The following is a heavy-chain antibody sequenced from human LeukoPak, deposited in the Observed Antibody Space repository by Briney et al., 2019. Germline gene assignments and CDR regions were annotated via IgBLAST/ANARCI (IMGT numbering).Heavy chain of an antibody. CDR3: AKDSQTFYYDSSGSLDV. Sequence: PGRSLRLSCAASGFTFSSYGMHWVRQAPGKGLEWVAVISYDGSNKYYADSVKGRFTISRDNSKNTLYLQMNSLRAEDTAVYYCAKDSQTFYYDSSGSLDVWGQGPLVTVSS. CDR1: GFTFSSYG. V-gene: IGHV3-30*18. CDR2: ISYDGSNK. D-gene: IGHD3-22*01. J-gene: IGHJ4*02.